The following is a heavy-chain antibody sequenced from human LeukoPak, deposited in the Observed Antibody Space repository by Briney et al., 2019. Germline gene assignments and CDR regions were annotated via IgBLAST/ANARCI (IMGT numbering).Heavy chain of an antibody. Sequence: PSETLSLTCTVSGGSISSSSYYWGWIRQPPGKGLEWIGSIYYSGSTYYNPSLKSRVTISVDTSKNQFSLKLSSVTAADTAVYYCARRVPKRRDGYNYGQKWFDPWGQGTLVTVSS. CDR3: ARRVPKRRDGYNYGQKWFDP. J-gene: IGHJ5*02. CDR1: GGSISSSSYY. CDR2: IYYSGST. D-gene: IGHD5-24*01. V-gene: IGHV4-39*07.